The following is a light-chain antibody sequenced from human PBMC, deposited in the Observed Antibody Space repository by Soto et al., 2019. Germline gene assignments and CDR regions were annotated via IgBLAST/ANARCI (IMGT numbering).Light chain of an antibody. V-gene: IGKV1-33*01. J-gene: IGKJ4*01. CDR3: QQYDNLPLT. CDR1: QDISNY. CDR2: DAS. Sequence: DIQMTQSPSSLSASVGDRVTITCQASQDISNYLNWYQQKPGKAPKLLIYDASNLETGVPSRFSGSGSGTXXXFXIXSXQPEDIATYYCQQYDNLPLTFGGGTKVEIK.